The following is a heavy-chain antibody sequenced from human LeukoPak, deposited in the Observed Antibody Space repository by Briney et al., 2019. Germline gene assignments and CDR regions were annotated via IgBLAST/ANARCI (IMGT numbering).Heavy chain of an antibody. CDR2: IYYSGST. J-gene: IGHJ6*04. Sequence: SETLSLTCTVSGGSISSGGYYWSWIRQHPGKGLEWIGYIYYSGSTYYNPSLKSRVTISVDTSKNQFSLKLSSVTAADTAVYYCARYGSGSFPYYYGMDVWSKGTTVTVSS. CDR3: ARYGSGSFPYYYGMDV. D-gene: IGHD3-10*01. CDR1: GGSISSGGYY. V-gene: IGHV4-31*03.